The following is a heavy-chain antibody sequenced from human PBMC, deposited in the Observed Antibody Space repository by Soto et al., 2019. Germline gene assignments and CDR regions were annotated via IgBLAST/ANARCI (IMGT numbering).Heavy chain of an antibody. CDR1: GASIYNGGYF. CDR3: AGFQSMRLSGIDP. Sequence: SETLSLTCSVSGASIYNGGYFWSWIRQSPGKGLEWIGHIHNSGSPYNNPSLKSRVTISADTSMNQFSLALTSVTAADTAVYYCAGFQSMRLSGIDPWSQGTLVTVSS. V-gene: IGHV4-30-4*01. J-gene: IGHJ5*02. D-gene: IGHD3-16*02. CDR2: IHNSGSP.